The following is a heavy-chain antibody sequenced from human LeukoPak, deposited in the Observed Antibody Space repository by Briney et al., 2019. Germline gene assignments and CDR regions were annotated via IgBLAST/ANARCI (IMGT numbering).Heavy chain of an antibody. CDR2: ISYDGSNK. Sequence: GRSLRLSCAASGFTFSSYAMHWVRQAPGKGLEWVAVISYDGSNKYYADSVKGRFTISRDNSKNTLYLQMNSLRAEDTAVYYCAREEGAGFDYWGRGTLVTVSS. V-gene: IGHV3-30-3*01. CDR3: AREEGAGFDY. D-gene: IGHD6-19*01. J-gene: IGHJ4*02. CDR1: GFTFSSYA.